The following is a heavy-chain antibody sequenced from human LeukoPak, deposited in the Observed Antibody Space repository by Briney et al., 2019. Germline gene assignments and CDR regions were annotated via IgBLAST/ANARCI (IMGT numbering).Heavy chain of an antibody. CDR2: INHSGST. J-gene: IGHJ6*03. CDR1: GGSFSGYY. D-gene: IGHD3-10*01. V-gene: IGHV4-34*01. Sequence: PSETLSLTCAVYGGSFSGYYWSWIRQPPGKGLEWIGEINHSGSTNYNPSLKSRVTISVDTSKNQFSLKLSSVTAADTAVYYCARAYGSGNPIRGYYYYMDVWGKGTTATVSS. CDR3: ARAYGSGNPIRGYYYYMDV.